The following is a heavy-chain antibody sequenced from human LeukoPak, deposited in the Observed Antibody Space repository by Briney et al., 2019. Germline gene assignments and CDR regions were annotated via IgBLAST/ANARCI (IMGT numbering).Heavy chain of an antibody. J-gene: IGHJ6*03. CDR3: AKGVRDRYYYYMDV. Sequence: GGALGLSRAAPGFTLSSHAISWVRPAPRKGVGLVSAISGSGGSTYYADSVKGRFTISRDNSKNTLYLQMNSLRAEDTAVYYCAKGVRDRYYYYMDVWGKGTTVTVSS. V-gene: IGHV3-23*01. CDR1: GFTLSSHA. CDR2: ISGSGGST. D-gene: IGHD3-16*02.